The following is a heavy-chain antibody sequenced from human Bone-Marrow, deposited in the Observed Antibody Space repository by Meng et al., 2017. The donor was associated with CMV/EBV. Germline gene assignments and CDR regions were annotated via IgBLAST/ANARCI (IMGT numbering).Heavy chain of an antibody. CDR1: GFTFSNYA. V-gene: IGHV3-23*01. Sequence: GESLKISCAASGFTFSNYAMSWVRQAPGKGLEWVSAISASGGSTYYADSVKGRFTISRDNSKNTLYLQMDSLRAEDTAVYYCARYCIAGSCRPRYGMDVWGQGTTVTVS. D-gene: IGHD2-15*01. CDR2: ISASGGST. CDR3: ARYCIAGSCRPRYGMDV. J-gene: IGHJ6*02.